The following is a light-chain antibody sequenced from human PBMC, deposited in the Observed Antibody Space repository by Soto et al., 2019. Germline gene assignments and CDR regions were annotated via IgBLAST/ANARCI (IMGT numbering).Light chain of an antibody. J-gene: IGLJ3*02. CDR1: SSDVGSYNL. V-gene: IGLV2-23*02. CDR3: CSYAGSSTFG. CDR2: EVS. Sequence: QSALTQPASVSGSPGQSITISCTGTSSDVGSYNLVSWYQQHPGKAPKLMIYEVSKRPSGVSNRFSCSKSGNTASLTSSGLQAEDEADYYCCSYAGSSTFGFGGGTKLTVL.